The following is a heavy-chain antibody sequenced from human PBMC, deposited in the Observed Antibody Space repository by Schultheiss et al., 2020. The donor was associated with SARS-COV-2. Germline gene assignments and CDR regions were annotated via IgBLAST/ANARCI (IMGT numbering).Heavy chain of an antibody. CDR3: ASTSDIVVAVATA. V-gene: IGHV4-34*12. D-gene: IGHD2-15*01. CDR1: GGSFSDYY. Sequence: SETLSLTCAVHGGSFSDYYWTWIRQSPGKGLEWIGYTFNTRGTYYNPSLQSRVIISADTSKNQFSLKLRSVTATDTAVYYCASTSDIVVAVATAWGQGTLVTVSS. CDR2: TFNTRGT. J-gene: IGHJ1*01.